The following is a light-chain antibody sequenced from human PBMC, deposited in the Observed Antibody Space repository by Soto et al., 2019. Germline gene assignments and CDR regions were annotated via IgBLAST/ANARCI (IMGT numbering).Light chain of an antibody. Sequence: QSALTQPASVSGSPGQSITISCTGTSSDVGGYNYVSWYQQHPGKAPKLMIYDVSNRPSGVSNRYSGSKSGNTASLTISGLQAEDEADYYCSSYTGSSPQVFGTGTKLTVL. CDR2: DVS. CDR3: SSYTGSSPQV. CDR1: SSDVGGYNY. V-gene: IGLV2-14*01. J-gene: IGLJ1*01.